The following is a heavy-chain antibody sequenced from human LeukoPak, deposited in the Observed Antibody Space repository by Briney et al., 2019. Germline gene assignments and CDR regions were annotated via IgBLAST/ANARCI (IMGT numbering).Heavy chain of an antibody. J-gene: IGHJ4*02. CDR1: GFTFSSFE. Sequence: GGSLRLSCATSGFTFSSFEMNWVRQAPGKGLEWVSYISSTGNTIYYADSVEGRFTISRDNAKSSLYLRMNSVRAEDTAVYYCARDSSGNFIPDYFDYWGQGTLVTVSS. V-gene: IGHV3-48*03. CDR2: ISSTGNTI. CDR3: ARDSSGNFIPDYFDY. D-gene: IGHD3-10*01.